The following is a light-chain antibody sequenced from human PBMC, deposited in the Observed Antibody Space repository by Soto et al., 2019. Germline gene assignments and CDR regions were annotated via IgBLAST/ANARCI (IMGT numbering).Light chain of an antibody. Sequence: EIVLTQSPGTLSLSPGERATLSCRASQSFTGSYLAWYQQKPGQAPRLLIYGASSRATGIPDRFSGSGSGTDFTLTISRLEPEDFAVYYWQQYGSSSWSFGQGTKVEIK. CDR3: QQYGSSSWS. J-gene: IGKJ1*01. CDR1: QSFTGSY. CDR2: GAS. V-gene: IGKV3-20*01.